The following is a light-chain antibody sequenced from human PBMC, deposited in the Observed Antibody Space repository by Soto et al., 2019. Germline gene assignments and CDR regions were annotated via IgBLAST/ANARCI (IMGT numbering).Light chain of an antibody. CDR2: QDN. Sequence: SYELTQSPSVSVSPGQTASITCSGNKLGTKYACWYQQKPGRSPVLVIYQDNKRPSGIPERLCGSNSGNTATLTISETQAVDEADYYCQAWDSSTVVFGGGTKLTVL. J-gene: IGLJ2*01. CDR3: QAWDSSTVV. CDR1: KLGTKY. V-gene: IGLV3-1*01.